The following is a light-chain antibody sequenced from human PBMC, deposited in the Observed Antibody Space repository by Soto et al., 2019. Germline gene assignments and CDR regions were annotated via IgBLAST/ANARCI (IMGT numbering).Light chain of an antibody. Sequence: QSALTQPPSASGSPGQSVTISCTGTSSDVGAYNYVSRYQQEPGKAPKLMIYAVNKRPSGVPDRFSGSKSGNTASLTVSGLRAADEADYFCSSYAGGNNIMVFGGGTKVTVL. CDR1: SSDVGAYNY. J-gene: IGLJ2*01. CDR2: AVN. V-gene: IGLV2-8*01. CDR3: SSYAGGNNIMV.